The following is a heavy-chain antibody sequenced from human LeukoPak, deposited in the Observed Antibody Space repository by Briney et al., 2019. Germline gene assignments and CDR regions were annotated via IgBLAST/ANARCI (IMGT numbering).Heavy chain of an antibody. V-gene: IGHV4-61*02. J-gene: IGHJ4*02. CDR1: GDSISSGDYY. CDR3: ARTGLYYFDY. Sequence: SETLSLTCTVSGDSISSGDYYWSWIRQPAGKGLEWIGRISSSGSTNYNPSLKSRVTISVDTSKNQFSLKLSSVTAADTAVYYCARTGLYYFDYWGQGTLVTVSS. CDR2: ISSSGST. D-gene: IGHD7-27*01.